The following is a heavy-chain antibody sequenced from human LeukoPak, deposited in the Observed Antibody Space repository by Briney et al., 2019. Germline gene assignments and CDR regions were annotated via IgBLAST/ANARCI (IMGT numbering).Heavy chain of an antibody. V-gene: IGHV4-39*01. CDR3: ARHENDILTGYFPFDAFDI. CDR1: GGSISSSSYY. D-gene: IGHD3-9*01. CDR2: IYYSGST. J-gene: IGHJ3*02. Sequence: SETLSLTCTVSGGSISSSSYYWGWIRQPPGKGLEWIGSIYYSGSTYYNPSLKSRVTISVDTSKNQFSLKLSSVTAADTAVYYCARHENDILTGYFPFDAFDIWGQGTMVTVSS.